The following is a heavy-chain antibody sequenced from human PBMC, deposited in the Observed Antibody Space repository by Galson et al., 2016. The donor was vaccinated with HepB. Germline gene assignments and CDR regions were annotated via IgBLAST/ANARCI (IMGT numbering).Heavy chain of an antibody. CDR3: ARDLSDVDYGDY. V-gene: IGHV3-74*01. CDR2: VKGDGSST. Sequence: SLRLSCAASGFTFTNYWMHWVRQAPGKGLVWVSRVKGDGSSTTYADSVKGRFTISRDNAKNTVYLQMNSLRAEDTAVYYCARDLSDVDYGDYWGQGTLVTVSS. CDR1: GFTFTNYW. D-gene: IGHD4-17*01. J-gene: IGHJ4*02.